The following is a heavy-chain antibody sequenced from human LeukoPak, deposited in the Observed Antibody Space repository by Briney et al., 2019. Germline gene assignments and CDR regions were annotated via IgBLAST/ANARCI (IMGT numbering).Heavy chain of an antibody. CDR2: IYASGSA. J-gene: IGHJ4*02. V-gene: IGHV4-61*02. D-gene: IGHD3-10*01. CDR1: GGSISSGTSY. Sequence: MPSQTLPLTCTVSGGSISSGTSYWNWIRQPAEKGLEWIGRIYASGSANYNPSLRSRLSMSVDTSKNQFSLSLGSVTAADTAVYYCARDTRARGNYFDYWGQGALVTVSS. CDR3: ARDTRARGNYFDY.